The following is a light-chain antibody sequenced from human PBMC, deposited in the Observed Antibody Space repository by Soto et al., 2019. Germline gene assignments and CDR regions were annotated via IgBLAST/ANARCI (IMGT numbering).Light chain of an antibody. J-gene: IGLJ1*01. CDR2: GNS. CDR3: QSYDSSPPFYV. CDR1: SSNIGAGYD. V-gene: IGLV1-40*01. Sequence: QSALTQPPSVSGDPGQRVTISCTGSSSNIGAGYDVHWYQQLPGTAPKLLIYGNSNRPSGVPDRFSGSKSGTSASLAITGLQAEDEADYYCQSYDSSPPFYVFGTGTKVTVL.